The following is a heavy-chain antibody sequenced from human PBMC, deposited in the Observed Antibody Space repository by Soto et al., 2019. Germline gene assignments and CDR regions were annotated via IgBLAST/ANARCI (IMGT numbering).Heavy chain of an antibody. CDR1: GFTFSSYS. V-gene: IGHV3-21*01. D-gene: IGHD4-4*01. J-gene: IGHJ4*02. CDR3: ARDRNEAYRDR. Sequence: GGSLRLSCAASGFTFSSYSMNWVRQAPGKGLEWVSSISSSSSYIYYADSVKGRFTISRDNAKNSLYLQMNSLRAEDTAVYYCARDRNEAYRDRWGQGTLVTVSS. CDR2: ISSSSSYI.